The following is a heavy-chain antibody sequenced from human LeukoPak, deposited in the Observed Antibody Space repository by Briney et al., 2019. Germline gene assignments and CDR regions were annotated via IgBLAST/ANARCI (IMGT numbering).Heavy chain of an antibody. J-gene: IGHJ1*01. CDR2: ISYDGSNK. Sequence: GRSLRLSCAASGFTFSRYAMHWVRQAPGKGLEWVAVISYDGSNKYYADSVKGRFTISRDNSKNTLYLQMNSLRAEDTAVYYCASALDYGDYRGYFQHWGQGTLVTVSS. D-gene: IGHD4-17*01. CDR3: ASALDYGDYRGYFQH. CDR1: GFTFSRYA. V-gene: IGHV3-30*04.